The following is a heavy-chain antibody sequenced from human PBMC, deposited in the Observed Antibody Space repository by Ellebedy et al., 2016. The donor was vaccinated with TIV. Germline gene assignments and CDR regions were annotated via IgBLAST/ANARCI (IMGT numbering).Heavy chain of an antibody. D-gene: IGHD2-21*02. V-gene: IGHV3-48*02. J-gene: IGHJ6*02. CDR1: GFTFSSYS. CDR2: IRSSSSTI. CDR3: ARDEIAYCSDDCPKKRKNYYYYGMDV. Sequence: PGGSLRLSCAASGFTFSSYSMNWVRQAPGKGLEWVAYIRSSSSTIYYADSVKGRFTISRDNSKNSLYLQMNSLRDEDTAVYYCARDEIAYCSDDCPKKRKNYYYYGMDVWGQGTTVTVSS.